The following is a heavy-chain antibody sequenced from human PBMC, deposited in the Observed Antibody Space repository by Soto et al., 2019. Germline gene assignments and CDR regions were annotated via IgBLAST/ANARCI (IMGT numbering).Heavy chain of an antibody. CDR3: ARDQMHSSGWAYYYYGMDV. J-gene: IGHJ6*02. V-gene: IGHV1-2*04. D-gene: IGHD6-19*01. CDR2: INPNSGGT. Sequence: ASVKVSCKASGYTFTGYYMHWVRQAPGQGLEWMGWINPNSGGTNYAQKFQGWVTMTRDTSISTAYMELSRLRSDDTAVYYCARDQMHSSGWAYYYYGMDVWGQGTTVTVSS. CDR1: GYTFTGYY.